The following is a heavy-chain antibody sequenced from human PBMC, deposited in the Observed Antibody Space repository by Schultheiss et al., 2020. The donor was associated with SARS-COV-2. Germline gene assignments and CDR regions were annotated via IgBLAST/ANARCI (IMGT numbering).Heavy chain of an antibody. CDR1: GYTFTSYG. D-gene: IGHD1-26*01. J-gene: IGHJ4*02. Sequence: ASVKVSCKASGYTFTSYGISWVRQAPGQGLEWMGWISAYNGNTNYAQKLQGRVTMTTDTSTSTAYMELRSLRSDDTAVYYCARDVRGIVGAELTNFEYWGQGTLVTVSS. CDR2: ISAYNGNT. CDR3: ARDVRGIVGAELTNFEY. V-gene: IGHV1-18*01.